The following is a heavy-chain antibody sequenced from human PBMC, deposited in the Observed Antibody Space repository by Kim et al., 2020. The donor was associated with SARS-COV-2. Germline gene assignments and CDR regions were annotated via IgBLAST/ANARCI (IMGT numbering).Heavy chain of an antibody. CDR3: ARERGVLHMKENWFDP. V-gene: IGHV4-59*01. D-gene: IGHD3-10*01. Sequence: SLQSRVTISVDTSKNQFSLKLSSVTAADTDVYYCARERGVLHMKENWFDPWGQGTLVTVSS. J-gene: IGHJ5*02.